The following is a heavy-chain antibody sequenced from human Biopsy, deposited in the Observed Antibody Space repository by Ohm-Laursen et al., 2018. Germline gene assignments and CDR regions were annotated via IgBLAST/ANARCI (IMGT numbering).Heavy chain of an antibody. D-gene: IGHD1-26*01. CDR1: GFIFRNYA. CDR2: ISGTDEST. Sequence: SLRLSCTASGFIFRNYAMGWIRQAPGKGLEWVSGISGTDESTHSADSVKGRFTISRDNSKNTLYLQMKSLRAEDTALYYCAKDLKWDVSADYFDFWGQGTLVTVSS. V-gene: IGHV3-23*01. CDR3: AKDLKWDVSADYFDF. J-gene: IGHJ4*02.